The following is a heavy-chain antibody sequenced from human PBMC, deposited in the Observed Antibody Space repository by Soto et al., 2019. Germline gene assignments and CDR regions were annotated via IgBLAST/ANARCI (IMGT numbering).Heavy chain of an antibody. J-gene: IGHJ6*02. V-gene: IGHV1-69*06. CDR1: GGTFSKYS. Sequence: QVRLVQSGAEVKKPGSSVKVSCKVSGGTFSKYSLSWVRQTPGQGLEWMGGITPFVDTSNYAQRFLGRVPITADKSTNTAFLEGSGLKPEDTALYYGASTCYCNGGSSNPRHYCGMDVWGQGTTVTVSS. CDR2: ITPFVDTS. CDR3: ASTCYCNGGSSNPRHYCGMDV. D-gene: IGHD2-15*01.